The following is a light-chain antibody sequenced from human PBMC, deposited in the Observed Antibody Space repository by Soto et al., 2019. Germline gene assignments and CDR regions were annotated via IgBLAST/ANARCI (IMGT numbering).Light chain of an antibody. CDR2: SAS. Sequence: IVRTQSPATLSVSPGDRATLSCRASQTISSDLAWYQQKPGQAPRLLIHSASTRATGIPARFSGSGSGTEFTLTIGSLQSEDFAVYYCQQYYNWPWTFGQGTKVDI. J-gene: IGKJ1*01. CDR3: QQYYNWPWT. V-gene: IGKV3-15*01. CDR1: QTISSD.